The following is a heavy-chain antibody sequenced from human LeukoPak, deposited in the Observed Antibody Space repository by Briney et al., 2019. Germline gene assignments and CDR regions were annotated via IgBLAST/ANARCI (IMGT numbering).Heavy chain of an antibody. CDR1: GGTFSSYA. D-gene: IGHD3-3*01. CDR2: IIPIFGTA. Sequence: SVKVSCKASGGTFSSYAISWVRQAPGQGLEWMGGIIPIFGTANYAQKFQGRVTITASESTSTAYIELSSLRSEDTAAYYCARNPTTFGVTYYFDFWGPGTLVTVSS. J-gene: IGHJ4*02. CDR3: ARNPTTFGVTYYFDF. V-gene: IGHV1-69*13.